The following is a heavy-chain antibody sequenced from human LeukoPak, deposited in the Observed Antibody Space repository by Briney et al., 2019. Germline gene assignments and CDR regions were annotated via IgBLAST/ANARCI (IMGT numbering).Heavy chain of an antibody. CDR3: ARWAKTTGFDY. CDR1: GFTFSSYE. D-gene: IGHD4-17*01. V-gene: IGHV3-48*03. Sequence: GGSLRLSCAASGFTFSSYEMNWVRQAPGKGLEWVSYISSSGSTIYYADSVKGRFTISRDSAKNSLYLQLNSLRAEDTAVYYCARWAKTTGFDYWGQGTLVTVSS. CDR2: ISSSGSTI. J-gene: IGHJ4*02.